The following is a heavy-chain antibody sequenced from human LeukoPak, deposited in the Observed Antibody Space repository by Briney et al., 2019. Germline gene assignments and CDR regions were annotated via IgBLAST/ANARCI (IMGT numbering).Heavy chain of an antibody. D-gene: IGHD6-19*01. J-gene: IGHJ4*02. CDR2: IYYSGST. V-gene: IGHV4-59*01. Sequence: SETLSLTCTVSGGSISSYYWSWIRQPPGKGLEWIGYIYYSGSTNYNPSLKSRVTTSVDTSKNQFSLKLSSVTAADTAVYYCARELAAPYFDYWGQGTLVTVSS. CDR1: GGSISSYY. CDR3: ARELAAPYFDY.